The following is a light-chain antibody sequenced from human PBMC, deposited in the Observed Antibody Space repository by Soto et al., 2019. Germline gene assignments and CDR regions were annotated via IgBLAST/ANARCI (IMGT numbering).Light chain of an antibody. CDR3: AARDDSLSGAV. CDR1: GSNIGSHN. Sequence: QSVLTQPPSASGTPGQRVTISCSGSGSNIGSHNVSWYQQLPGTAPNLLIYSNDQRPPGVPDRFSGSKSGTSASLATSGLQSEDEADYYCAARDDSLSGAVFGGGTQLTVL. CDR2: SND. J-gene: IGLJ7*01. V-gene: IGLV1-44*01.